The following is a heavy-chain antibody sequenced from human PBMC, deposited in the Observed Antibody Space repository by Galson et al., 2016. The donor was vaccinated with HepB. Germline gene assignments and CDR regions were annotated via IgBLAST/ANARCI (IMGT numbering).Heavy chain of an antibody. CDR1: GLSLSNYW. CDR3: ARGHFDS. CDR2: INQDGSQT. V-gene: IGHV3-7*01. J-gene: IGHJ5*01. Sequence: SLRLSCAASGLSLSNYWMIWVHQAPGKGLEWVANINQDGSQTNYGDSVKGRFTISRDNAKNSLYLQMNSLRAEDTGVYSCARGHFDSWGQGTLVTVSS.